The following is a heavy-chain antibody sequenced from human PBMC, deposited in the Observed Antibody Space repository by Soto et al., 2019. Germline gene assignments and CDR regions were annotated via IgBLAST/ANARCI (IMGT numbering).Heavy chain of an antibody. Sequence: SETLSLTCTVSGGSVSGYYWTWIRQSPGKGLEWIGYIYYTGATNYNPSPNSRAIISIDTSSNQFSLKLSSLTAADTAVYYCARGGGAIPSYYYGMDVWGQGTTVTVSS. CDR3: ARGGGAIPSYYYGMDV. CDR2: IYYTGAT. CDR1: GGSVSGYY. D-gene: IGHD3-16*01. J-gene: IGHJ6*02. V-gene: IGHV4-59*02.